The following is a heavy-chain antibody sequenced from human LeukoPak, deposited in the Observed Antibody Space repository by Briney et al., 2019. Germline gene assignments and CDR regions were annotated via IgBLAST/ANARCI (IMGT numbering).Heavy chain of an antibody. CDR3: ARATDYYDSSGYHRDPRYFDL. D-gene: IGHD3-22*01. J-gene: IGHJ2*01. Sequence: PEGSLRLSCAASGFTFSNYWMSWVRQAPGKGLEWVANIKHDGSEKYYVDSVKGRFTISRDNAKNSLYLQMNSLRAEDTAVYYCARATDYYDSSGYHRDPRYFDLWGRGTLVTVSS. V-gene: IGHV3-7*01. CDR1: GFTFSNYW. CDR2: IKHDGSEK.